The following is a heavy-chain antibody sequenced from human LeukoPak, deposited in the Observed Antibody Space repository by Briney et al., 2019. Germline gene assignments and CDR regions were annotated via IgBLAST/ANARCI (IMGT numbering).Heavy chain of an antibody. J-gene: IGHJ4*02. CDR3: ARETVVAATPTFDY. V-gene: IGHV3-21*01. D-gene: IGHD2-15*01. CDR2: ISSSSSYI. CDR1: GFTFSSYS. Sequence: PGGSLRLSCAASGFTFSSYSMNWVRQALGKGLEWVSSISSSSSYIYYADSVKGRFTISRDNAKNSPYLQMNSLRAEDTAVYYCARETVVAATPTFDYWGQGTLVTVSS.